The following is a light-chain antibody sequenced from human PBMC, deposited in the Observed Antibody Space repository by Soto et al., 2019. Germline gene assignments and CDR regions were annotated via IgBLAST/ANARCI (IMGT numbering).Light chain of an antibody. V-gene: IGKV3-11*01. CDR3: QQRSNWPPYT. CDR2: DAS. J-gene: IGKJ2*01. CDR1: QSVHTY. Sequence: ETVLTQSPATLSLSPGERATLSCRASQSVHTYLAWYQQKAGQAPRLLIYDASNRATGIPARFSGSGSGTDFTLTNSSLEPEDCAVYYCQQRSNWPPYTFGQGTKLEIK.